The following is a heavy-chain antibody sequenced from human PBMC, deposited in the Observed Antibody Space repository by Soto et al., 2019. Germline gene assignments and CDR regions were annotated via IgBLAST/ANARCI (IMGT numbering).Heavy chain of an antibody. CDR1: GYTFTSYA. CDR2: INAGNGNT. J-gene: IGHJ3*02. V-gene: IGHV1-3*01. CDR3: AREEWFGELSDAFDI. Sequence: QVQLVQSGAEVKKPGASVKVSCKASGYTFTSYAMHWVRQAPGQRLEWMGWINAGNGNTKYSQKFQGRVTITRDTSASTAYMELSSLRSEDTAVYYCAREEWFGELSDAFDIWGQGTMVTVSS. D-gene: IGHD3-10*01.